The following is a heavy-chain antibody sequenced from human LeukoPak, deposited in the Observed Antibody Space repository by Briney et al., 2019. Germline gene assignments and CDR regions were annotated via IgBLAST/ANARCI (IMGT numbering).Heavy chain of an antibody. J-gene: IGHJ5*02. CDR1: GGSISSSSYY. CDR2: IYYSGST. Sequence: PSETLSLTCTVSGGSISSSSYYWGWIRQPPGKGLEWIGSIYYSGSTYYNPSLKSRVTISVDTSKNQFPLKLSSVTAADTAVYYCARHDVVVVPAAIFYNWFDPWGQGTLVTVSS. V-gene: IGHV4-39*01. CDR3: ARHDVVVVPAAIFYNWFDP. D-gene: IGHD2-2*01.